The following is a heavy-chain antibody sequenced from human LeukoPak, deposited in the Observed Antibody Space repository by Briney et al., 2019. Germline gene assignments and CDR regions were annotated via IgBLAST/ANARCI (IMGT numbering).Heavy chain of an antibody. Sequence: SETLSLTCTVSGGSISGYYWSWIRQPAGKGLEWIGRIYNSESINYNPSLKSLVTMSIDTSKNQFSLKLNSVTAADTAVYYCARDRSSSYTRDWFDPWGQGVLVTVSS. CDR3: ARDRSSSYTRDWFDP. CDR1: GGSISGYY. J-gene: IGHJ5*02. D-gene: IGHD6-13*01. V-gene: IGHV4-4*07. CDR2: IYNSESI.